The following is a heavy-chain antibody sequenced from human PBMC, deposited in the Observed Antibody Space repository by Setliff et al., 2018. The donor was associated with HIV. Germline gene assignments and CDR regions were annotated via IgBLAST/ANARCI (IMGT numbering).Heavy chain of an antibody. V-gene: IGHV1-18*01. Sequence: ASVKVSCKASGYSFTTYGFNWVRQAPGQGLEWMGWISASSDDTNYAQKFQGRLTMTTDTSTSTAYMELRGLRSDDTAVYYCAKDGISGGAYPPYYFDYWGHGTLVTVSS. CDR1: GYSFTTYG. CDR2: ISASSDDT. D-gene: IGHD2-15*01. J-gene: IGHJ4*01. CDR3: AKDGISGGAYPPYYFDY.